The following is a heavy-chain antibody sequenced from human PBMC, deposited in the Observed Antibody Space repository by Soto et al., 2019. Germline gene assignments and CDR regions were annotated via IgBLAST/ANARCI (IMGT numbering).Heavy chain of an antibody. CDR1: GFTFNNYA. CDR3: AKDRLGGSFDY. Sequence: GGSLRLSCAASGFTFNNYAMNWVRQAPGKGLEWVATISGTGGSTYYADSVKGRFTISRDNSKNTLYLQMNSLRVEDTAVYYCAKDRLGGSFDYWGQGTQVTVSS. CDR2: ISGTGGST. D-gene: IGHD2-15*01. J-gene: IGHJ4*02. V-gene: IGHV3-23*01.